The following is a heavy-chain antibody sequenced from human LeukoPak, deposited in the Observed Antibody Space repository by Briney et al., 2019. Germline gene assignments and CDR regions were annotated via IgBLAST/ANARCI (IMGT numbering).Heavy chain of an antibody. Sequence: GGSLRLSCAASGFTFNTYTMNWVRLAPGKGLEWVSSISSGTSYIYYADSVKGRFTISRDNAKNSLYLQMNSLRAEDTAVHYCARDPTSSWETAFDIWGQGTMVTVSS. CDR2: ISSGTSYI. V-gene: IGHV3-21*01. D-gene: IGHD1-26*01. J-gene: IGHJ3*02. CDR1: GFTFNTYT. CDR3: ARDPTSSWETAFDI.